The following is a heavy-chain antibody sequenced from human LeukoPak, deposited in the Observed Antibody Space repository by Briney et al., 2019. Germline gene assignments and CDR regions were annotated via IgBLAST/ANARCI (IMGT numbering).Heavy chain of an antibody. V-gene: IGHV3-33*01. D-gene: IGHD4-23*01. CDR3: GRGSGGNSGLIDY. J-gene: IGHJ4*02. CDR1: GFSFSSYG. CDR2: IYINGSNK. Sequence: GRSLRLSSAASGFSFSSYGMHWVRQAPGKGLEWVAVIYINGSNKYYADFMMSRFTITSADFKKMMCLKLNSLGVDDTAVYYCGRGSGGNSGLIDYWGQGTLVTVSS.